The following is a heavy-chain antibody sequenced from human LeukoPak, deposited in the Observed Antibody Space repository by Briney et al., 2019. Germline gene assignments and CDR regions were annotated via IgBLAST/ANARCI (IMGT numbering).Heavy chain of an antibody. CDR3: ARENDSGGWFDP. CDR1: GGSISSGGYY. CDR2: IYYSGST. Sequence: SQTLSLTCTVSGGSISSGGYYWRWIRQHPGKGLEWIGYIYYSGSTYYNPSLKSRVTILVDTSKNQFSLKLSSVTAADTAAYYCARENDSGGWFDPWGQGTLVTVSS. V-gene: IGHV4-31*03. D-gene: IGHD1-26*01. J-gene: IGHJ5*02.